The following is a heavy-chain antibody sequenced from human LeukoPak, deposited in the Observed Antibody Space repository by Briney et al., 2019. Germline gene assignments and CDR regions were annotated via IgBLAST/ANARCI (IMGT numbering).Heavy chain of an antibody. V-gene: IGHV4-34*01. Sequence: PSETLSLTCAVYGGSFSGYFWSWIRQPPGKGLEWIGEINHSGSTNYNPSLKSRVTISVDTSKNQFSVKLSSVTAADTAVYYCARVRRITGTTDFDYWGQGTLVTVSS. CDR2: INHSGST. D-gene: IGHD1-20*01. J-gene: IGHJ4*02. CDR1: GGSFSGYF. CDR3: ARVRRITGTTDFDY.